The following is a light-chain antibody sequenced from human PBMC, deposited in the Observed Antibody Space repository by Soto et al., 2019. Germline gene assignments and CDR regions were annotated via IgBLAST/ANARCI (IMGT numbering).Light chain of an antibody. J-gene: IGKJ1*01. CDR3: HQYNINSET. Sequence: DIQMTQSPSTLSASVGDRVTITCRASQSISSWLAWYQQKPGKAPKLLIYQASSLESGVPSRFSGSGSGTEFTLSISSLQPEDFATSYCHQYNINSETFGQGTKVEIK. CDR1: QSISSW. V-gene: IGKV1-5*03. CDR2: QAS.